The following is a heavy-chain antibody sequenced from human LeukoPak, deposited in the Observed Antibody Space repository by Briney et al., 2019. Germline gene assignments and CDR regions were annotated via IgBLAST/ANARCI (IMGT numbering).Heavy chain of an antibody. Sequence: ASVKVSCKASGYTFTSYYMHWVRQAPGQGLEWMGIINPSGGSTSYAQKFQGRVTMTRDTSISTAYMELSRLRSDDTAVYYCAKVMGSGQWLVEREDFDIWGQGTMVTVSS. CDR3: AKVMGSGQWLVEREDFDI. D-gene: IGHD6-19*01. V-gene: IGHV1-46*01. CDR1: GYTFTSYY. CDR2: INPSGGST. J-gene: IGHJ3*02.